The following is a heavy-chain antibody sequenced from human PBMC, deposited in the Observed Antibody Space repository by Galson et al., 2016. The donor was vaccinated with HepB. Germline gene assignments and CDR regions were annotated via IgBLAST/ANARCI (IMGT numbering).Heavy chain of an antibody. V-gene: IGHV3-11*06. J-gene: IGHJ4*02. CDR3: AREGYCSSPTCYPLDY. CDR2: INPSSAYT. Sequence: SLRLSCAASGFIFGDYYMTWIRQAPGKGLEWVSYINPSSAYTNYADSVKGRFTVSRDDAKNSLYLQMDSLTVEDTAVYYCAREGYCSSPTCYPLDYWGQGTLVTVSS. CDR1: GFIFGDYY. D-gene: IGHD2-2*01.